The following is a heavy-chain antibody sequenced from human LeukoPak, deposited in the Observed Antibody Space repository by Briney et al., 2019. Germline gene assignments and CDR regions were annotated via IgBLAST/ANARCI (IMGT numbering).Heavy chain of an antibody. CDR2: VSAYNGKT. V-gene: IGHV1-18*01. J-gene: IGHJ3*02. D-gene: IGHD5-18*01. Sequence: GASVKVSCKASGYSFTSYGFNWVRQSPGQGLEWMGWVSAYNGKTNYAHSLQGRVTVTADTSTSTAYMELRSLRSEDTAVYYCARGMGYSYGHPQGAFDIWGQGTMVTVTS. CDR1: GYSFTSYG. CDR3: ARGMGYSYGHPQGAFDI.